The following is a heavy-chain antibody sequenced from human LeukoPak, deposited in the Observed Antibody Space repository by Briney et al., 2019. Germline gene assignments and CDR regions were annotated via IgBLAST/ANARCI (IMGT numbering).Heavy chain of an antibody. D-gene: IGHD6-13*01. Sequence: ASVKLSCKASGYTFTSYDINWVRQATGQGLEWMGWMNPNSGNTGYAQKFQGRVTMTRNTSISTAYMELSSLRSEDTAVYYCARRRIAAAGSWFDPWGQGTLVTVSS. CDR2: MNPNSGNT. V-gene: IGHV1-8*01. J-gene: IGHJ5*02. CDR1: GYTFTSYD. CDR3: ARRRIAAAGSWFDP.